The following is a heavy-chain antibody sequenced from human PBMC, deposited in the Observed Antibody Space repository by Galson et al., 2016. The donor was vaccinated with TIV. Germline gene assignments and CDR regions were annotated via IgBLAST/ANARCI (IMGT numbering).Heavy chain of an antibody. Sequence: SETLSLTCAVSGFSISSGYPWAWIRQRPGKGLEWIGSIYHTGSTYYNPSLKSRVTTSTNTSPNHFSLKLSSVTAADTAVYYCARDSEHGYSYGYWGQGTLVTVTS. V-gene: IGHV4-38-2*02. CDR1: GFSISSGYP. CDR3: ARDSEHGYSYGY. J-gene: IGHJ4*02. CDR2: IYHTGST. D-gene: IGHD5-18*01.